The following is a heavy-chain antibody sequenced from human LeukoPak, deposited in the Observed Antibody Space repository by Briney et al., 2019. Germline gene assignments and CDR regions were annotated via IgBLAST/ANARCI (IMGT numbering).Heavy chain of an antibody. Sequence: GGSLRLSCAASGFPFSSYAMKWVRQAPGKGLEWVSGITWNSGSIDYADSVKGRFTISRDNAKNSLYLQMNSLRPEDMALYYCAKSGSYSSPYYFDYWGQGTLVTVSS. V-gene: IGHV3-9*03. D-gene: IGHD3-10*01. CDR3: AKSGSYSSPYYFDY. CDR1: GFPFSSYA. CDR2: ITWNSGSI. J-gene: IGHJ4*02.